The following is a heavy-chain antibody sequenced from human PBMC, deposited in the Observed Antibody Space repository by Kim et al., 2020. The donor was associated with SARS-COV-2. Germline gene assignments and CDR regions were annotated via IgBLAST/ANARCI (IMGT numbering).Heavy chain of an antibody. Sequence: KYPAGTVKRRFTISSDNSKNTLYLQMKSLRAEDTAVYYCAREIVSYYGMDVWGQGTTVTVSS. V-gene: IGHV3-30*01. J-gene: IGHJ6*02. CDR2: K. CDR3: AREIVSYYGMDV. D-gene: IGHD1-26*01.